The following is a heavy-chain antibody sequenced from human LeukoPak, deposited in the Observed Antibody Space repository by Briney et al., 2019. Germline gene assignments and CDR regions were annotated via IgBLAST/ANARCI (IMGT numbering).Heavy chain of an antibody. Sequence: GGSLRLSCAASGFTFSSYSMNWVRHAPGKGLEWVSSISSSSSYIYYADSVKGRFTISRDNAKNSLYLQMNSLRADDTTVYECVRVHGAYYYYMAGCRKGTTVTVSS. D-gene: IGHD3-16*01. J-gene: IGHJ6*03. V-gene: IGHV3-21*01. CDR2: ISSSSSYI. CDR1: GFTFSSYS. CDR3: VRVHGAYYYYMAG.